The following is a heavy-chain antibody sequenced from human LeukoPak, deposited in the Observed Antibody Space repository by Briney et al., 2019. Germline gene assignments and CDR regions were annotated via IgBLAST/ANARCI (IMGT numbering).Heavy chain of an antibody. CDR2: INHSGST. V-gene: IGHV4-34*01. CDR3: ATTSGYSSRSPDY. Sequence: SETLSLTCAVYGGSFSGYYWSWLRQPPGKGLEWLGEINHSGSTNYNPSLKSRVTISVDTSKNQFSLKLSSVTAADTAVYYCATTSGYSSRSPDYWGQGTLVTVSS. J-gene: IGHJ4*02. D-gene: IGHD6-13*01. CDR1: GGSFSGYY.